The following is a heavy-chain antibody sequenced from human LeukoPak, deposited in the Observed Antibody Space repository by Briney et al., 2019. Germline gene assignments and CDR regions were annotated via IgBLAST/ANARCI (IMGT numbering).Heavy chain of an antibody. CDR3: AKDLSGYDSDLDY. CDR2: ISYDGSNK. Sequence: GGSLRLSCAASGFTFSSYGMHWVRQAPGKGLEWVAVISYDGSNKYYADSVKGRFTISRDNSKNTLYLQMNSLRAEDTAVYYCAKDLSGYDSDLDYWGQGTLVTVSS. J-gene: IGHJ4*02. V-gene: IGHV3-30*18. CDR1: GFTFSSYG. D-gene: IGHD5-12*01.